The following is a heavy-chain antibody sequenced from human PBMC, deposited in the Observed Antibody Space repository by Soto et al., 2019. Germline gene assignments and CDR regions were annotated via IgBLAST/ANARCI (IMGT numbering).Heavy chain of an antibody. CDR1: GFTFSSYG. V-gene: IGHV3-33*01. CDR2: IWYDGSNK. CDR3: ARECCGVVEYGMDV. D-gene: IGHD2-21*01. Sequence: QVQLVESGGGVVQPGRSLRLSCAASGFTFSSYGMHWVRQAPGKGLEWVAVIWYDGSNKYYADSVKGRFTISRDNSKNTLYLQMNSLRAEDTAVYYCARECCGVVEYGMDVWGQGTTVTVSS. J-gene: IGHJ6*02.